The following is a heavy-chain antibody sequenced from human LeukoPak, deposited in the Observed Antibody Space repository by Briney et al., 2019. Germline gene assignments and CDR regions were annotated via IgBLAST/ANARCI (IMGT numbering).Heavy chain of an antibody. D-gene: IGHD3-9*01. V-gene: IGHV5-51*01. CDR1: GYSFTSYW. Sequence: GESLKISCKGSGYSFTSYWIGWVRQMPGKGLEWMGIIYPGDSDTRYSPSFQGQGTISADKPISTAYLQWSSLKASDTAMYYCARHYHYDILTGYTNWFDPWGQGTLVTVSS. J-gene: IGHJ5*02. CDR2: IYPGDSDT. CDR3: ARHYHYDILTGYTNWFDP.